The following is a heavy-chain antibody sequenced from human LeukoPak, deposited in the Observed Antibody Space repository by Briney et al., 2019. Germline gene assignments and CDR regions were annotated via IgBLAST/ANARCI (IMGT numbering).Heavy chain of an antibody. CDR1: GFTFSSYA. D-gene: IGHD6-13*01. CDR3: AKSTGYSTTGRDFDS. V-gene: IGHV3-23*01. J-gene: IGHJ4*02. Sequence: PGGSLRLSCAASGFTFSSYAMSWDRQAPGKGLEWVSDISGGGATTFYADSVKGRFTISRDNSKNTLYLQLSSLRAEDTAVYYCAKSTGYSTTGRDFDSWGRGTLVTVSS. CDR2: ISGGGATT.